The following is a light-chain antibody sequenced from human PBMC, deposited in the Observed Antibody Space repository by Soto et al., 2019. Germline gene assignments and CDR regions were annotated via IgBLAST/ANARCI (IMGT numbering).Light chain of an antibody. CDR1: QGISNY. J-gene: IGKJ5*01. CDR3: QNLDSYPIT. Sequence: DIQLTQSPSFLSASVGDRVTITCRASQGISNYVLWYQQKPGKAPKLLIYAASTLQSGVASRFSGSGSGTEFTLTISSLQPEDFAIYYCQNLDSYPITFGQGTRLEIK. CDR2: AAS. V-gene: IGKV1-9*01.